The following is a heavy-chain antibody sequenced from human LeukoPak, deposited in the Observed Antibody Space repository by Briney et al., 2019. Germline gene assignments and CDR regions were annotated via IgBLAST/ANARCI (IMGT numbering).Heavy chain of an antibody. V-gene: IGHV4-39*07. CDR1: GGSISSSSYY. CDR2: IYYSGSA. Sequence: PSETLSLTCTVSGGSISSSSYYWGWIRQPPGKGLEWIGSIYYSGSAYYNPSLKSRVTISVDTSKNQFSLKLSSVTAADTAVYYCAREAATYYYGSGSSYDAFDIWGQGTMVTVSS. J-gene: IGHJ3*02. D-gene: IGHD3-10*01. CDR3: AREAATYYYGSGSSYDAFDI.